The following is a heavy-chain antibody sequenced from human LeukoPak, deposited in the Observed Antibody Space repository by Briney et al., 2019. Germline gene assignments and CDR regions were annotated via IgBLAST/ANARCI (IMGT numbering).Heavy chain of an antibody. CDR3: AKDSYYGSGSDLDY. CDR1: GFTFSTYG. D-gene: IGHD3-10*01. CDR2: IRYDGSNK. V-gene: IGHV3-30*02. Sequence: PGGSLRLSCAASGFTFSTYGMHWVRQAPGKGLEWVAFIRYDGSNKYYADSVKGRFTISRDNSKNTLYLQMNSLRAEDTAVYYCAKDSYYGSGSDLDYWGQGTLVTVSS. J-gene: IGHJ4*02.